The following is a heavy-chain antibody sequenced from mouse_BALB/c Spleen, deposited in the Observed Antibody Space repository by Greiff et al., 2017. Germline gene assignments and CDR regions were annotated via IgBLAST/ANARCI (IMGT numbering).Heavy chain of an antibody. Sequence: QVHVKQSGAELVRPGSSVKISCKASGYAFSSYWMNWVKQRPGQGLEWIGQIYPGDGDTNYNGKFKGKATLTADKSSSTAYMQLSSLTSEDSAVYFCARWGGSSLYYFDYWGQGTTLTVSS. J-gene: IGHJ2*01. D-gene: IGHD1-1*01. V-gene: IGHV1-80*01. CDR3: ARWGGSSLYYFDY. CDR2: IYPGDGDT. CDR1: GYAFSSYW.